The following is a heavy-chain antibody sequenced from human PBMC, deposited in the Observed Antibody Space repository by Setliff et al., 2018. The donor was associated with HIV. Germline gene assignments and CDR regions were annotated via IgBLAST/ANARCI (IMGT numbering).Heavy chain of an antibody. J-gene: IGHJ6*03. V-gene: IGHV3-48*03. CDR3: ARSPGGGELGLQSSFMDV. D-gene: IGHD3-16*01. CDR2: ISSSGSSI. CDR1: GFAFSSSE. Sequence: GSLRLSCAASGFAFSSSEMNWVRQAPGKGLEWVSYISSSGSSIYYGDSGKGRFTISRDNAKNSLYLQMNSLRAEDTAVYYCARSPGGGELGLQSSFMDVWGKGTTVTVSS.